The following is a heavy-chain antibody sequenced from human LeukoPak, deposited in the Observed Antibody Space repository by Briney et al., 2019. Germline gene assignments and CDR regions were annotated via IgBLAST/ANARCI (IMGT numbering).Heavy chain of an antibody. J-gene: IGHJ6*03. CDR1: GFTFSSYG. Sequence: GRSLRLSCAASGFTFSSYGMHWVRQAPGKGLEWVAVISYDGSNTYYADSVKGRFTISSDNSNNTHYLQMNSLRAEDTAVYYFARVAYCSGGSCFYYYYYMDVWGKGTPVTVSS. D-gene: IGHD2-15*01. CDR2: ISYDGSNT. V-gene: IGHV3-30*03. CDR3: ARVAYCSGGSCFYYYYYMDV.